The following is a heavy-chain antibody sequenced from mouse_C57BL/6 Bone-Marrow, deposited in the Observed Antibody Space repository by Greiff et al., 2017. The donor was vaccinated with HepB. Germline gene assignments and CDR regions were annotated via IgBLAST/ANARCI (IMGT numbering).Heavy chain of an antibody. CDR2: IDPETGGT. J-gene: IGHJ4*01. CDR3: TRSAMDY. CDR1: GYTFTDYE. Sequence: QVQLQQPGAELVRPGASVTLSCKASGYTFTDYEMHWVKQTPVHGLEWIGAIDPETGGTAYNQKFKGKAILTADKSSSTAYMELRSLTSEDSAVYYCTRSAMDYWGQGTSVTVSS. V-gene: IGHV1-15*01.